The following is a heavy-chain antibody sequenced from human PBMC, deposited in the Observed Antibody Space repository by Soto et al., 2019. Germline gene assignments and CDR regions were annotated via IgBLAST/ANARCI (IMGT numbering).Heavy chain of an antibody. J-gene: IGHJ5*02. CDR3: GTVKETGDGYNRDH. CDR2: ISPILAIA. V-gene: IGHV1-69*02. D-gene: IGHD5-12*01. Sequence: QVQLVQSGAEVKKPGSSVKVSCKASGGTFNSYTITWVRQAPGQGLEWMGRISPILAIATYAQKFQGRVTMTANKSSSAAYMQLNNLNSENTAIHYCGTVKETGDGYNRDHGWQGTMVTVS. CDR1: GGTFNSYT.